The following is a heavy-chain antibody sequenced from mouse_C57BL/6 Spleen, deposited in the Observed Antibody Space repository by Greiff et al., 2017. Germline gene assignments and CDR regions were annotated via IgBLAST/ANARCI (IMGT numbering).Heavy chain of an antibody. CDR1: GYTFTSYG. Sequence: QVQLKQSGAELARPGASVKLSCKASGYTFTSYGISWVKQRTGQGLEWIGEILPRSGNTNYNEKFKGKATFTADKSSSTAYIRLRSLTSEDAAVYYCARTDGGGYYFDYWGQGTTLTVSS. J-gene: IGHJ2*01. CDR2: ILPRSGNT. CDR3: ARTDGGGYYFDY. D-gene: IGHD1-1*01. V-gene: IGHV1-81*01.